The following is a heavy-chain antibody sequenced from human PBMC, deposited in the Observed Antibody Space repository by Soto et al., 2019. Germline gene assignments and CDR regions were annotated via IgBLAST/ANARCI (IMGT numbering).Heavy chain of an antibody. J-gene: IGHJ4*02. CDR1: GFTFSSYS. V-gene: IGHV3-21*01. Sequence: PGGSLKLYCAASGFTFSSYSMNWVRQAPGKGLEWVSSISSSSSYIYYADSVKGRFTISRDNAKNSLYLQMNSLRAEDTAVYYCARMGDSSGYSAHFDYWGQGTLVTVSS. D-gene: IGHD3-22*01. CDR3: ARMGDSSGYSAHFDY. CDR2: ISSSSSYI.